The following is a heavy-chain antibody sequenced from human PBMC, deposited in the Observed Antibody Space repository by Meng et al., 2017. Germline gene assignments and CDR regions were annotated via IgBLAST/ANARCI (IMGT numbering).Heavy chain of an antibody. CDR3: AKDSAITPPFDY. CDR2: INPSGGST. CDR1: GYTFTSYY. Sequence: QVQLLQPGAEGKKPGASVKVSCKASGYTFTSYYMHWVRQAPGQGLEWMGIINPSGGSTSYAQKFQGRFTISRDNSKNTLYLQMNSLRAEDTAVYYCAKDSAITPPFDYWGQGTLVTVSS. J-gene: IGHJ4*02. V-gene: IGHV1-46*01. D-gene: IGHD3-10*01.